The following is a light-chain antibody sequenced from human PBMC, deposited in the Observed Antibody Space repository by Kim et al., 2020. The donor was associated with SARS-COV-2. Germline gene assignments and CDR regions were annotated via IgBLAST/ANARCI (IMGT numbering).Light chain of an antibody. CDR2: DAS. CDR3: HQRYNWPPIT. CDR1: QSVGDY. Sequence: SPGERAPPSCVASQSVGDYLAWYQQKPGQSTRLLIYDASTSATGVPARFSGSGSATDFTLTTSSLEPDDVGIYYCHQRYNWPPITFGQGTRLEIK. V-gene: IGKV3-11*01. J-gene: IGKJ5*01.